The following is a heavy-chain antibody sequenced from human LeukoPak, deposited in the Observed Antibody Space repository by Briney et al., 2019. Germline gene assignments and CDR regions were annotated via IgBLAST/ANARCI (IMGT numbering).Heavy chain of an antibody. J-gene: IGHJ6*02. D-gene: IGHD3-10*01. CDR1: GGSISSYY. CDR2: IYYSGST. V-gene: IGHV4-59*01. CDR3: ASSMVRGAHLYGMDV. Sequence: PSETPSLTCTVSGGSISSYYWSWIRQPPGKGLEWIGYIYYSGSTNYNPSLKSRVTISVDTSKNQFSLKLSSVTAADTAVYYCASSMVRGAHLYGMDVWGQGTTVTVSS.